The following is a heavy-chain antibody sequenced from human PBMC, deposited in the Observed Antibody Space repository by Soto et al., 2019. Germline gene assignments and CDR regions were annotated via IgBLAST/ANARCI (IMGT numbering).Heavy chain of an antibody. J-gene: IGHJ4*02. CDR1: GFTFSNYI. CDR3: ARETYFDY. CDR2: ISSSSGVR. Sequence: EVQLVESGGGLVQPGGSLRLSCAASGFTFSNYIMNWVRQAPGKGLELVSYISSSSGVRYYADSVKGRFTISRDNAKNSLYLQMNSLTDEDTAVYYCARETYFDYWGQGTLVTVSS. V-gene: IGHV3-48*02.